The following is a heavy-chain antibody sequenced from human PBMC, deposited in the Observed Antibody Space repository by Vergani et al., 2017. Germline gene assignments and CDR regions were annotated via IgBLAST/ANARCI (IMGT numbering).Heavy chain of an antibody. J-gene: IGHJ1*01. CDR3: ARGAKEIFGATARFQH. D-gene: IGHD3-3*01. CDR1: GGSISSGGYY. CDR2: IYYSGST. V-gene: IGHV4-31*03. Sequence: QVQLQESGPGLVKPSQTLSLTCTVSGGSISSGGYYWSWIRQHPGKGLEWIGYIYYSGSTYYNPSLKSRVTISVDTSKNQFSLKLSSVTAADTAVYYCARGAKEIFGATARFQHWGQGTLVTVSS.